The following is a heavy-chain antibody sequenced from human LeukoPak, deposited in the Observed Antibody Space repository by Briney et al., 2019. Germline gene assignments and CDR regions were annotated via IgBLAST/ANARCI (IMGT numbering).Heavy chain of an antibody. CDR1: GLTFSSYW. J-gene: IGHJ6*02. Sequence: PGGSLRLSCAASGLTFSSYWMSWVRQAPEKGLEWVANIKQDGSEKYYVDSVKGRFTISRDNAKNSLYLQMNSLRAEDTAVYYCARDQGYCSSTSCYGPYDYYYGMDVWGQGTTVTVSS. D-gene: IGHD2-2*01. V-gene: IGHV3-7*03. CDR3: ARDQGYCSSTSCYGPYDYYYGMDV. CDR2: IKQDGSEK.